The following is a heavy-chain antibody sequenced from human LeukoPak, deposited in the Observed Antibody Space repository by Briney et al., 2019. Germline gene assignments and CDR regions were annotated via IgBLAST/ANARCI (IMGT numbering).Heavy chain of an antibody. CDR2: IRYDGSNK. D-gene: IGHD3-3*01. V-gene: IGHV3-30*02. Sequence: GESLKISCAASGFTFSSYGMHWVRQAPGKGLEWVAFIRYDGSNKYYADSVKGRFTISRDNSKNTLYLQMNSLRAEDTAVYYCAKGNVLRFLEWFIWGQGTLVTVSS. CDR3: AKGNVLRFLEWFI. J-gene: IGHJ4*02. CDR1: GFTFSSYG.